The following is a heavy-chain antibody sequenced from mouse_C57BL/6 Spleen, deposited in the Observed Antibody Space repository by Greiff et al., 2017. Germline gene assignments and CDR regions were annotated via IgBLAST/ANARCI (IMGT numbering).Heavy chain of an antibody. CDR3: ARDPSPAYYYGPYYFDY. CDR2: ISYDGSN. Sequence: EVQRVESGPGLVKPSQSLSLTCSVTGYSITSGYYWNWIRQFPGNKLEWMGYISYDGSNNYNPSLKNRISITRDTSKNQFFLKLNSVTTEDTATYYCARDPSPAYYYGPYYFDYWGQGTTLTVSS. D-gene: IGHD1-1*01. V-gene: IGHV3-6*01. CDR1: GYSITSGYY. J-gene: IGHJ2*01.